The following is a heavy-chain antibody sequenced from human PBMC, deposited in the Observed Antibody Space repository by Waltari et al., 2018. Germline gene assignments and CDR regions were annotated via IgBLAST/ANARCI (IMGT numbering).Heavy chain of an antibody. CDR3: SRDSPSCSSNYCLYY. CDR1: GGTFSAHT. CDR2: IIPNLRLA. Sequence: VQVVQSGVEVKQPGSSVKFSCKTSGGTFSAHTINWVRQAPGQGLEWMGRIIPNLRLAHYAQEFQGRVTITADKSTTTAYMELSSLASEDTAVYFCSRDSPSCSSNYCLYYWGQGTLVTVSS. J-gene: IGHJ4*02. V-gene: IGHV1-69*04. D-gene: IGHD2-2*01.